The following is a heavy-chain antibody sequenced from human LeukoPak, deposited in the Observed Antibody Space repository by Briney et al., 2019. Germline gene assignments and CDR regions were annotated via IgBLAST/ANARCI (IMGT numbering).Heavy chain of an antibody. CDR2: IYPSDSDT. D-gene: IGHD3-10*02. V-gene: IGHV5-51*01. CDR1: GYSFTSYW. J-gene: IGHJ4*02. CDR3: TTCAGHASDFDY. Sequence: KVGESLKIYCKGSGYSFTSYWIGWVRQMPGKGLEWMGIIYPSDSDTRYSPSFQGQVTISADKSISTAYRQWSSLKASDTAMYYCTTCAGHASDFDYWGQGTLVTVSS.